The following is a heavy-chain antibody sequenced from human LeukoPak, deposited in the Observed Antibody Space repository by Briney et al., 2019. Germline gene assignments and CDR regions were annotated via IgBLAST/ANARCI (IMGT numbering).Heavy chain of an antibody. CDR3: ARDHYPYGDSSFDY. CDR2: ISSSSSYI. J-gene: IGHJ4*02. Sequence: GGSLRLSCSASGFTFSSYAMHWVRQAPGKGLEWVSSISSSSSYIYYADSVKGRFTISRDNAKNSLYLQMNSLRAEDTAVYYCARDHYPYGDSSFDYWGQGTLVTVSS. CDR1: GFTFSSYA. V-gene: IGHV3-21*01. D-gene: IGHD4-17*01.